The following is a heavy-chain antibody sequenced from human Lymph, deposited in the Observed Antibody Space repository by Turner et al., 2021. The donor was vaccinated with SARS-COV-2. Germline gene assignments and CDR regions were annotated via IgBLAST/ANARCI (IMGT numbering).Heavy chain of an antibody. CDR1: GFTFSPYS. D-gene: IGHD4-17*01. CDR3: ARDIPTTADYFDY. Sequence: EVQLVESGGGLVKPGGFLRLSCAASGFTFSPYSMNWVRQAPGKGLEWISSISSSSSYIYYADSVKGRFTISRDDAKNSLYLQMNSLRAEDTAVYYCARDIPTTADYFDYWGQGTLVTVSS. CDR2: ISSSSSYI. V-gene: IGHV3-21*01. J-gene: IGHJ4*02.